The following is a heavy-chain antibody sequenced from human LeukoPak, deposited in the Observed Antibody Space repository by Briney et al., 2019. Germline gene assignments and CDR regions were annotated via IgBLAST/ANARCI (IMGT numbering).Heavy chain of an antibody. D-gene: IGHD3-22*01. J-gene: IGHJ4*02. CDR3: ARDVDYYDSSGYTDY. V-gene: IGHV1-46*01. Sequence: ASVKVSCKGSEYTFTSYYMHWVRQAPGQGLEWMGIINPSGGSTSYAQKFQGRVTMTRDMSTSTVYMELSSLRSEDTAVYYCARDVDYYDSSGYTDYWGQGTLVTVSS. CDR2: INPSGGST. CDR1: EYTFTSYY.